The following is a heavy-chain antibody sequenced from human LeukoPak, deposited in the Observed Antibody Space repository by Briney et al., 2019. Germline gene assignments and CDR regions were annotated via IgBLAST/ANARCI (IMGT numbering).Heavy chain of an antibody. CDR2: IIPIFGTA. CDR3: ARGVVTGILNY. V-gene: IGHV1-69*05. Sequence: AAVKVSCKASGGTFSSYAISWVRQAPGQGLEWMGRIIPIFGTANYAQKFQGRVTITTDESTSTAYMELSSLRSEDTAVYYCARGVVTGILNYWGQGTLVTASS. J-gene: IGHJ4*02. CDR1: GGTFSSYA. D-gene: IGHD1-20*01.